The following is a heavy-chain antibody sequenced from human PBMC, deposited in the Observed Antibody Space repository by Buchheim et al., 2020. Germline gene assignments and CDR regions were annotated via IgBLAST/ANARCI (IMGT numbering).Heavy chain of an antibody. J-gene: IGHJ4*02. Sequence: QVQLVESGGGVVQPGRSLRLSCAASGFTFSSYAMHWVRQAPGKGLEWVAVISYDGSNKYYADSVKGRFTISRDNSKNTLYLQMNNLRAEDTAVYYCARDLTTVTTHFDYWGQGTL. CDR2: ISYDGSNK. CDR3: ARDLTTVTTHFDY. D-gene: IGHD4-17*01. CDR1: GFTFSSYA. V-gene: IGHV3-30-3*01.